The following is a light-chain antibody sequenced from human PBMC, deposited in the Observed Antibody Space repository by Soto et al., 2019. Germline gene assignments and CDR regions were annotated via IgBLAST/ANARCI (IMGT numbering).Light chain of an antibody. CDR3: QQYYSTPS. J-gene: IGKJ1*01. V-gene: IGKV4-1*01. CDR2: WAS. Sequence: DIVMTQSPDSLAVSLGERATINCKSSLNIFYSSNNKNYLAWYQQKPGQPPKLLIYWASTRESGVPDRFSGSGSGTDFTLTISSLQAEDVAVYYCQQYYSTPSFGQGTKVEIK. CDR1: LNIFYSSNNKNY.